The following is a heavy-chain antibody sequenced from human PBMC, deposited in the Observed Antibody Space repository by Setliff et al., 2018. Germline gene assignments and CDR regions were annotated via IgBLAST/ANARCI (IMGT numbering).Heavy chain of an antibody. D-gene: IGHD2-15*01. CDR1: GLSISGEYY. J-gene: IGHJ4*02. Sequence: SYTLSLTCAVSGLSISGEYYWGWIRQPPGGGPEWIGIIYHDGRAYYSTSLKSRVNLSLDMSKTQFSLHLNSVTAADTAVYYCMRQVGGGLWYFDYWGQGILVTV. V-gene: IGHV4-38-2*01. CDR3: MRQVGGGLWYFDY. CDR2: IYHDGRA.